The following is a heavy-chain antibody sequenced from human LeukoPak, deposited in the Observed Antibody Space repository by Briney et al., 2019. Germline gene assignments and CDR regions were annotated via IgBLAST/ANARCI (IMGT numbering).Heavy chain of an antibody. CDR2: ISSSGSTI. J-gene: IGHJ6*04. CDR3: AELGITMIGGV. CDR1: GFTFSNYE. D-gene: IGHD3-10*02. V-gene: IGHV3-48*03. Sequence: GGSLRLSCVASGFTFSNYEMNWVRQAPGKGLEWVSYISSSGSTIYYADSVKGRFTISRDNAKNSLYLQMNSLRAEDTAVYYCAELGITMIGGVWGKGTTVTISS.